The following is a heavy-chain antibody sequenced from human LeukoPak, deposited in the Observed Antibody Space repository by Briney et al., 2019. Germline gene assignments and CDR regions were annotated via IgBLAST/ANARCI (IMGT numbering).Heavy chain of an antibody. D-gene: IGHD3-22*01. CDR3: AKDGDSGYYDSSGFLDY. CDR2: ISGSGGST. Sequence: PGGSLRLSCAASGFTFSSYAMSWVRQAPGKGLEWVSSISGSGGSTYYADSVKGRFTISRDNSKNTLYLQMNSLRAEDTAVYYCAKDGDSGYYDSSGFLDYWGQGTLVTVSS. CDR1: GFTFSSYA. J-gene: IGHJ4*02. V-gene: IGHV3-23*01.